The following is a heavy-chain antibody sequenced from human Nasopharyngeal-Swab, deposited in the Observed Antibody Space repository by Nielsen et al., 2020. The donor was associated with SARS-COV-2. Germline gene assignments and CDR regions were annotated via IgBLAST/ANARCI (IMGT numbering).Heavy chain of an antibody. J-gene: IGHJ6*02. CDR2: INPSGGST. V-gene: IGHV1-46*01. Sequence: ASVKVSCKASGYTFTSYYMHWVRQAPGQGLEGLGIINPSGGSTSYAQKFQGRVTMTMDTSTSTVYMELSSLRSEDTAVYFCARDRLRLRDYITMDRGVVPYGMDVWGQGTTVTVSS. CDR1: GYTFTSYY. CDR3: ARDRLRLRDYITMDRGVVPYGMDV. D-gene: IGHD3-10*01.